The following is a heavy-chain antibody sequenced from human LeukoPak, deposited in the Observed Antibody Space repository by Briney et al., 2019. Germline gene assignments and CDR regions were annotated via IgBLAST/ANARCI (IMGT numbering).Heavy chain of an antibody. CDR1: GGTFSSNA. CDR2: INPFFGTA. J-gene: IGHJ4*02. V-gene: IGHV1-69*05. D-gene: IGHD5-12*01. Sequence: GASVKVSCKASGGTFSSNAISWVRQAPGQGLEWMGGINPFFGTANYAQKFQGRVTMTTDTSTSTAYMELRSLRSDDTAVYYCARDEHSGYDRDPFDYWGQGTLVTVSS. CDR3: ARDEHSGYDRDPFDY.